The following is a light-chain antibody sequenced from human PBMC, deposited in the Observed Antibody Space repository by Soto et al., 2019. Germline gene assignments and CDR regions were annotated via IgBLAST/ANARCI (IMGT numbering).Light chain of an antibody. Sequence: QSALTQPASVSGSPGQSITISCTGTSSDVGGYNYVSWYQQHPGKAPKLMIYEVTNRPSGVSNRFSGSKSGNTASLTISGLQGEDEADYYCNSYTSSSTLVFGGGTKVTVL. J-gene: IGLJ3*02. V-gene: IGLV2-14*01. CDR2: EVT. CDR3: NSYTSSSTLV. CDR1: SSDVGGYNY.